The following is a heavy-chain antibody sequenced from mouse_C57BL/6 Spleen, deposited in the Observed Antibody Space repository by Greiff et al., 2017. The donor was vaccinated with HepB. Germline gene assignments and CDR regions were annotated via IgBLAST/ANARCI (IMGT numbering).Heavy chain of an antibody. CDR3: AKGPFTTVVPYAMDY. V-gene: IGHV5-17*01. J-gene: IGHJ4*01. Sequence: EVKVVESGGGLLKPGGSLKLSCAASGFTFSDYGMHWVRQAPEKGLEWVAYISSGSSTIYYADTVKGRFTIPRDNAKNTLFLQMTSLRSEDTAMYYCAKGPFTTVVPYAMDYWGQGTSVTVSS. CDR2: ISSGSSTI. D-gene: IGHD1-1*01. CDR1: GFTFSDYG.